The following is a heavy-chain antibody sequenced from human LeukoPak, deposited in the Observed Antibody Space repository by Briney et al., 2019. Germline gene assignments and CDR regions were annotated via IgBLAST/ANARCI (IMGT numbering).Heavy chain of an antibody. V-gene: IGHV3-43D*04. CDR1: GFTLDDYA. CDR2: ISWDGGST. CDR3: AKADYYGSGSYYNVDYYYGMDV. D-gene: IGHD3-10*01. Sequence: PGGSLRLSCAASGFTLDDYAMHWGRQAPGKGLEGVSLISWDGGSTYYADSVKGRFTISRDNSKNSLYLQMNSLRAEDTALYYCAKADYYGSGSYYNVDYYYGMDVWGKGTTVTVSS. J-gene: IGHJ6*04.